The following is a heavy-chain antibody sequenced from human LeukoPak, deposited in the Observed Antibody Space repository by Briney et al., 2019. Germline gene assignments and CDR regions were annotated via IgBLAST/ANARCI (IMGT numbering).Heavy chain of an antibody. D-gene: IGHD2-15*01. Sequence: GGSLRLSCAASGFSFNNYGIHWVRQAPGKGLEWVTFMRYDGSDKFYADSVKGRFTISRDNSKNTVYLQMNSLRTEDTAVYFCAQDTPIEQVPGLGPGSWGQGTLVTVSS. V-gene: IGHV3-30*02. CDR3: AQDTPIEQVPGLGPGS. CDR1: GFSFNNYG. J-gene: IGHJ5*02. CDR2: MRYDGSDK.